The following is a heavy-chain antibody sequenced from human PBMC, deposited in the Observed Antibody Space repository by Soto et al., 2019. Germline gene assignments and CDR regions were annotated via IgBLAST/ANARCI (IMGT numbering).Heavy chain of an antibody. D-gene: IGHD3-3*01. V-gene: IGHV3-30*18. CDR2: ISYDGSNK. J-gene: IGHJ4*02. CDR3: AKVRFLEWLGVYFDY. CDR1: GFTFSSYG. Sequence: GGSLRLSCAASGFTFSSYGMHWVRQAPGKGLEWVAVISYDGSNKYYADTVKGRFTISRDNSKNTLYLQMNSLRAEDTAVYYCAKVRFLEWLGVYFDYWGQGTLVTVSS.